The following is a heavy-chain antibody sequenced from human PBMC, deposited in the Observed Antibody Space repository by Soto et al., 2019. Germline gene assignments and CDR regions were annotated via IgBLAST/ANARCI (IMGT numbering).Heavy chain of an antibody. V-gene: IGHV5-51*01. CDR3: ARYSGYEKFVYYYYMDV. CDR2: IYPGDSDT. Sequence: PGESLKISCKGSGYSFTSYWIGWVRQMPGKGLEWMGIIYPGDSDTRYSPSFQGQVTISADKSISTAYLQWSSLKASDTAMYYCARYSGYEKFVYYYYMDVWGKGTTVTVSS. J-gene: IGHJ6*03. CDR1: GYSFTSYW. D-gene: IGHD5-12*01.